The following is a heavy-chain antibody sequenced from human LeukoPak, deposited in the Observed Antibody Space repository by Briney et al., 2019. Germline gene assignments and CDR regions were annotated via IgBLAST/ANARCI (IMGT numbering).Heavy chain of an antibody. CDR1: GGSISSYY. Sequence: SETLSLTCTVSGGSISSYYWSWIRQPPGKGLEWIWYIYYSGSTNYNPSLKSRVTISVDTSKNQFSLTLRSVTAADTAVYYCARHVRPNCGGDCYRLDIWGQGTMVTVSA. D-gene: IGHD2-21*02. J-gene: IGHJ3*02. CDR2: IYYSGST. V-gene: IGHV4-59*08. CDR3: ARHVRPNCGGDCYRLDI.